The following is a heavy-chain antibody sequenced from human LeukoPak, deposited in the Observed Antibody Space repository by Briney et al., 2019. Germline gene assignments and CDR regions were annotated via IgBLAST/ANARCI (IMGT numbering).Heavy chain of an antibody. J-gene: IGHJ4*02. V-gene: IGHV4-4*07. Sequence: SETLSLTCTVSGGSISSYYWSWIRQPAGKGLEWIGRIYTSGSSNYNPSLKSRVTMSVDTSKNQFSLKLSSVTAADTAVYYCARGLGHGSGNYYTVYFDYWGQGTLVTVSS. CDR2: IYTSGSS. CDR1: GGSISSYY. D-gene: IGHD3-10*01. CDR3: ARGLGHGSGNYYTVYFDY.